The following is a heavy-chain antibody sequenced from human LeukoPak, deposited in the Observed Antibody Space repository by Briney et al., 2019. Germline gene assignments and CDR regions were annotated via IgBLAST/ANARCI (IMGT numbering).Heavy chain of an antibody. Sequence: ASVKVSCKASGYTFTSYYMHWVRQAPGQGLEWMGGIIPIFGTANYAQKFQGRVTITADESTSTAYMELSSLRSEDTAVYYCARDLGATYLLDYWGQGTLVTVSS. V-gene: IGHV1-69*13. CDR1: GYTFTSYY. D-gene: IGHD1-26*01. CDR2: IIPIFGTA. J-gene: IGHJ4*02. CDR3: ARDLGATYLLDY.